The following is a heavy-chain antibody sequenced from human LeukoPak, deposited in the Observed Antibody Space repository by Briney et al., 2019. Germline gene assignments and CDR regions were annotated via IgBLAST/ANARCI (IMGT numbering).Heavy chain of an antibody. J-gene: IGHJ4*02. V-gene: IGHV1-69-2*01. D-gene: IGHD2-2*01. CDR1: GYTFTDYY. Sequence: ASVKVSRKVSGYTFTDYYMHWVQQAPGQGLEWMGLVDPKDGETIYAQKFQGRVTITADTSIDTAYMELSSLRSDDTAVYYCATVPPLCSSTSCYHNWGQGNLVTVSS. CDR2: VDPKDGET. CDR3: ATVPPLCSSTSCYHN.